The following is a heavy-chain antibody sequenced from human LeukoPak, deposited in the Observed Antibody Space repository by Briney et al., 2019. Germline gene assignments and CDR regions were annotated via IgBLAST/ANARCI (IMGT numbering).Heavy chain of an antibody. CDR1: GGSISSSSYY. V-gene: IGHV4-39*07. CDR2: INHSGST. CDR3: ARAPWGGDGDAFDI. J-gene: IGHJ3*02. D-gene: IGHD2-21*02. Sequence: KPSETLSLTCTVSGGSISSSSYYWGWIRQPPGKGLEWIGEINHSGSTNYNPSLKSRVTISVDTSKNQFSLKLSSVTAADTAVYYCARAPWGGDGDAFDIWGQGTMVTVSS.